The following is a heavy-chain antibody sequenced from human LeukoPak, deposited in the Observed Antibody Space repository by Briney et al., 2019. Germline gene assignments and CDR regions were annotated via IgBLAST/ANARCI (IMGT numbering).Heavy chain of an antibody. CDR1: GFTFSSYG. CDR3: AKDPTYYYDSSGIFDY. CDR2: ISGSGGST. V-gene: IGHV3-23*01. Sequence: GGSLRLSCAASGFTFSSYGMSWVRQAPGKGLEWVSAISGSGGSTYYADSVKGRFTISRDNSKNTLYLQMNSLRAEDTAVYYCAKDPTYYYDSSGIFDYWGQGTLVTVSS. J-gene: IGHJ4*02. D-gene: IGHD3-22*01.